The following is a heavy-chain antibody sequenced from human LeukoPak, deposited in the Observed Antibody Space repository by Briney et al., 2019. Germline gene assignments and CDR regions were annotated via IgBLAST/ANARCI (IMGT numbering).Heavy chain of an antibody. CDR3: ARDELSGSGSYLIGWFDP. Sequence: SETLSLTCAVYGGSFSGYYWSWIRQPPGKGLEWIGEINHSGSTNYNPSLKSRVTISVDTSKNQFSLKLSSVTAADTAVYYCARDELSGSGSYLIGWFDPWGQGTLVTVSS. D-gene: IGHD3-10*01. J-gene: IGHJ5*02. CDR2: INHSGST. CDR1: GGSFSGYY. V-gene: IGHV4-34*01.